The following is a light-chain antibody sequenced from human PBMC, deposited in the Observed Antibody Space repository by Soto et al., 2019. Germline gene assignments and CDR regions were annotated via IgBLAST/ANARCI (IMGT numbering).Light chain of an antibody. Sequence: DIVMTQSPLSLPVTPGEPASISCRSSQSLLHSNGYNWLDCYLQKPGQSPQLLIYLGSNRASGVPDRFSGSGSGTDFTLKISRVEAEDVGVYYCMQALQTPLTFGGGTKVEIK. CDR1: QSLLHSNGYNW. CDR2: LGS. CDR3: MQALQTPLT. V-gene: IGKV2-28*01. J-gene: IGKJ4*01.